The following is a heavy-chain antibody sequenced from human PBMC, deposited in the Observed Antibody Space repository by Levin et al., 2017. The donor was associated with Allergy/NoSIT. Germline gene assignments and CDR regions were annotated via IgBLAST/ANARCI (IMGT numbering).Heavy chain of an antibody. D-gene: IGHD5-18*01. CDR3: TTDLTSYGSDFDY. J-gene: IGHJ4*02. Sequence: SCAASGFSFSDAWLSWVRQAPGKGLEWVGRIKSKTDGGTTDYAAPVKGRFTISRDDSKNTLYLQMNSLKTEDTAVYYCTTDLTSYGSDFDYWGQGTLVTVSS. V-gene: IGHV3-15*01. CDR2: IKSKTDGGTT. CDR1: GFSFSDAW.